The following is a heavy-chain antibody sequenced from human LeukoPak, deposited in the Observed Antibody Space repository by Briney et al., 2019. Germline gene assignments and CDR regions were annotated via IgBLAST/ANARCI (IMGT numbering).Heavy chain of an antibody. J-gene: IGHJ5*02. V-gene: IGHV1-69*13. CDR1: GGTFSSYA. Sequence: SVKVSCKASGGTFSSYAISWVRQAPGQGLEWMGGIIPIFGTANYAQKFQGRVTITADESTSTAYMELSSLRSEDTAVYYCASLKGHTVTTSDWFDPWGQGTLATVSS. CDR2: IIPIFGTA. D-gene: IGHD4-17*01. CDR3: ASLKGHTVTTSDWFDP.